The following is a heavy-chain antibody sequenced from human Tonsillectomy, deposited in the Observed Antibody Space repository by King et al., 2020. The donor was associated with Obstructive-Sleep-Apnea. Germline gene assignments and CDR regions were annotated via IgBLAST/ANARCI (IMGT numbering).Heavy chain of an antibody. CDR1: GFTFSSYA. J-gene: IGHJ4*02. CDR2: VTGSGGST. CDR3: EKDLEEYYDSSAYYPFDY. D-gene: IGHD3-22*01. V-gene: IGHV3-23*04. Sequence: DVQLVESGGGLVQPGGSLRLSCAASGFTFSSYAMTWARQAPGKGLEWVSGVTGSGGSTYYADSVKGRFTISRDNSKNTLCLKMNSLRAEETAVYYCEKDLEEYYDSSAYYPFDYWGQGTLVTVSS.